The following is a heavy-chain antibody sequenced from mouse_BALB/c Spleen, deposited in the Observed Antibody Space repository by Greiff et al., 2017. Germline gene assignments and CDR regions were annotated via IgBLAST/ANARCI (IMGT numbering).Heavy chain of an antibody. CDR2: ISSGGSYT. J-gene: IGHJ2*01. CDR3: ARVRRGDYFDY. Sequence: EVQVVESGGGLVKPGGSLKLSCAASGFTFSSYAMSWVRQSPEKRLEWVAEISSGGSYTYYPDTVTGRFTISRANAKNTLYLEMSSLRSEDTAMYYCARVRRGDYFDYWGQGTTLTVSA. V-gene: IGHV5-9-4*01. CDR1: GFTFSSYA.